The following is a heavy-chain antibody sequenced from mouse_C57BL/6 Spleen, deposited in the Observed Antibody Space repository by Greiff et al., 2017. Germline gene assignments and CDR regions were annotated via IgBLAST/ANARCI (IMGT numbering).Heavy chain of an antibody. CDR1: GFSLTSYG. D-gene: IGHD3-2*02. CDR2: IWGGGST. J-gene: IGHJ3*01. V-gene: IGHV2-9*01. Sequence: VKLVESGPGLVAPSQCLSISCTVSGFSLTSYGVDWVRQPPGKGLEWLGVIWGGGSTNYNSALMSRLSISKDNSKSQVFLKMNSLQTDDTAMYYCAKRVSGFGWFAYWGQGALVTVSA. CDR3: AKRVSGFGWFAY.